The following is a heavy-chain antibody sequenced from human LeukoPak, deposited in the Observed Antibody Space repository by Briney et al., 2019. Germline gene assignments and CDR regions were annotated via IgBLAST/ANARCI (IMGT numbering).Heavy chain of an antibody. D-gene: IGHD2-15*01. Sequence: PSETLSLTCTVSGGFISSYYWSWIRQPPGKGLEWIGYVYYSGSTNYNPSLKSRVTISVDTSKNQFSLKLSSVTAADTAVYYCARGYCSGGSCYSYYYYNYMDVWGKGTTVTVSS. CDR1: GGFISSYY. J-gene: IGHJ6*03. CDR2: VYYSGST. V-gene: IGHV4-59*12. CDR3: ARGYCSGGSCYSYYYYNYMDV.